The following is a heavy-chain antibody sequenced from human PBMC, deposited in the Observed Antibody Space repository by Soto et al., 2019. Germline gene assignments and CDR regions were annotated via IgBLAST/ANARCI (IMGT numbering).Heavy chain of an antibody. V-gene: IGHV1-18*01. J-gene: IGHJ3*02. CDR2: ISAYNGNT. D-gene: IGHD3-22*01. CDR3: SRDYDSSGYMGDAFDI. Sequence: ASVKVSCKASGYTFTSYGISWVRQAPGQGLERMGWISAYNGNTNYAQKLQGRVTMTTDTSTSTAYMELRSLRSDDTAVYFCSRDYDSSGYMGDAFDIWGQGTMVTVSS. CDR1: GYTFTSYG.